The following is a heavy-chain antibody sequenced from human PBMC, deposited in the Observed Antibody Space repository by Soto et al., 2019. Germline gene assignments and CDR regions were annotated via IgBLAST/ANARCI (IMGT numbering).Heavy chain of an antibody. CDR3: AKDFVPYIVGAYRKPADY. D-gene: IGHD1-26*01. J-gene: IGHJ4*02. CDR2: ISYDGSNK. Sequence: GGSLRLSCAASGFTFSSYGMHWVRQAPGKGLEWVAVISYDGSNKYYADSVKGRFTISRDNSKNTLYLQMNSLRAEDTAVYYCAKDFVPYIVGAYRKPADYWGQGTLVTVSS. V-gene: IGHV3-30*18. CDR1: GFTFSSYG.